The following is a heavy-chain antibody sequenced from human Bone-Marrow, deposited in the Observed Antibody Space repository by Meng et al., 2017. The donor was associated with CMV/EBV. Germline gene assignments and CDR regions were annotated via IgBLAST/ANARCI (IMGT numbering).Heavy chain of an antibody. J-gene: IGHJ6*02. CDR2: ISGSGGST. CDR3: ARDFSIVVVPAAIPSYGMDV. Sequence: GESLKISCAASGFTFSSYAMSWVRQAPGKGLEWVSAISGSGGSTYYADSVKGRFTISRDNSKNTLYLQMNSLRAEDTAVYYCARDFSIVVVPAAIPSYGMDVWGQGTTVTVSS. D-gene: IGHD2-2*02. V-gene: IGHV3-23*01. CDR1: GFTFSSYA.